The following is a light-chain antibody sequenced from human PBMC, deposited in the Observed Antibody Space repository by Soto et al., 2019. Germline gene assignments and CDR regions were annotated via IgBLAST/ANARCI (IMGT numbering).Light chain of an antibody. CDR1: SSNIGAGYD. Sequence: QSVLTQPPSVSGAPGQRVTTSCTGSSSNIGAGYDVHWYQQLPGTAPKLLIYGNSNRPSGVPDRFSGSKSGTSASLAITGLQAEDEADYYCQSYDSSLSGWVFGGGTK. CDR2: GNS. J-gene: IGLJ3*02. V-gene: IGLV1-40*01. CDR3: QSYDSSLSGWV.